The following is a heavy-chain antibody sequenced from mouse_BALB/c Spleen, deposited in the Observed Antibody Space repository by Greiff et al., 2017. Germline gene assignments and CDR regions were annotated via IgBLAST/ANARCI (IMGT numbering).Heavy chain of an antibody. CDR2: INSNGGST. V-gene: IGHV5-6-3*01. J-gene: IGHJ1*01. CDR1: GFTFSSYG. D-gene: IGHD2-1*01. Sequence: ELQLVESGGGLVQPGGSLKLSCAASGFTFSSYGMSWVRQTPDKRLELVATINSNGGSTYYPDSVKGRFTISRDNAKNTLYLQMSSLKSEDTAMYYCARDRDYGNWYFDVWGAGTTVTVSS. CDR3: ARDRDYGNWYFDV.